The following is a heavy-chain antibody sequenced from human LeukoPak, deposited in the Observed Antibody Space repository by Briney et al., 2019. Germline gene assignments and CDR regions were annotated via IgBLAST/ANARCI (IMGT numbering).Heavy chain of an antibody. D-gene: IGHD2-15*01. CDR1: GGSISSGGYY. J-gene: IGHJ3*02. CDR2: IYHSGST. V-gene: IGHV4-30-2*01. Sequence: PSQTLSLTCTVSGGSISSGGYYWSWIRQPPGKGLEWIGYIYHSGSTYYNPSLKSRVTISVDRSKNQFSLKLSSVTAADTAVYYCAAHRGSVVEDLGTAFDIWGQGTMVTVSS. CDR3: AAHRGSVVEDLGTAFDI.